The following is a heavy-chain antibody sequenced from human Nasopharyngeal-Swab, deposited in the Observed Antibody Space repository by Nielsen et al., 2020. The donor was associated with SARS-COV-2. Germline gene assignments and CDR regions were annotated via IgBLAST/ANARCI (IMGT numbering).Heavy chain of an antibody. J-gene: IGHJ3*02. CDR2: IYYSGST. CDR3: ARQGLFCSGGSCYYDAFDI. Sequence: SETLFLTCTVSGGSISSYYWSWIRQPPGKGLEWIGYIYYSGSTNYNPSLKSRVTISVDTSKNQFSLKLSSVTAADTAVYYCARQGLFCSGGSCYYDAFDIWGQGTMVTVSS. V-gene: IGHV4-59*08. D-gene: IGHD2-15*01. CDR1: GGSISSYY.